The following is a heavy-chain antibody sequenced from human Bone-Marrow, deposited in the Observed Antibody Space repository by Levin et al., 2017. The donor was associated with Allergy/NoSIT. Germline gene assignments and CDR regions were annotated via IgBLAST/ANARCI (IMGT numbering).Heavy chain of an antibody. Sequence: RSSETLSLTCTVSGGSISNYYWSWIRQPPGKRLEWIGYIYYTGSTSYNPSLEGRVTISVDTSKNQFSLKLSSVTAADTAVYYCAKGYYDTSHSSNPFNYWGPGILVTVSS. CDR3: AKGYYDTSHSSNPFNY. CDR2: IYYTGST. V-gene: IGHV4-59*01. D-gene: IGHD3-16*01. J-gene: IGHJ1*01. CDR1: GGSISNYY.